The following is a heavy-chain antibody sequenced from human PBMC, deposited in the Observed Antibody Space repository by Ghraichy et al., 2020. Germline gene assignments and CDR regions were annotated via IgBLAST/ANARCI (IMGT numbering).Heavy chain of an antibody. CDR1: GGSFSGYY. Sequence: SETLSLTCAVYGGSFSGYYWSWIRQPPGKGLEWIGEINHSGSTNYNPSLKSRVTISVDTSKNQFSLKLSSVTAADTAVYYCAREYERTKNWFDPWGQGTLVTVSS. CDR2: INHSGST. V-gene: IGHV4-34*01. D-gene: IGHD1-7*01. CDR3: AREYERTKNWFDP. J-gene: IGHJ5*02.